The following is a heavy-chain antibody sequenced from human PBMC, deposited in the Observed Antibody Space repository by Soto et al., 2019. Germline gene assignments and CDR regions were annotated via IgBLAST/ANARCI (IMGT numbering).Heavy chain of an antibody. J-gene: IGHJ6*02. Sequence: QVQLVQSGAEVKKPGASVKVSCKASGYTFTSFYMHWVRQAPGQGLEWMGRINPSGTTTDYAQKFHSRVTMTRDTTTSTYNIELSSLTSEDTAVYYGAKPQIARHYYYGLEVWGQGTAVTVSS. CDR1: GYTFTSFY. CDR2: INPSGTTT. CDR3: AKPQIARHYYYGLEV. V-gene: IGHV1-46*01.